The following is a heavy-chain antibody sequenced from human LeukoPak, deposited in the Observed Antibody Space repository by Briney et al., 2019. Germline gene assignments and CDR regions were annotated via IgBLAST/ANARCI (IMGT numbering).Heavy chain of an antibody. Sequence: SETLSLTCTVSGGSISSGSYYWSWIRQPPGKGLQWIGYIYYSGSTNYNPSLKSRVTISVDTSKNQFSLKLSSVTAADTAVYYCARRITAAPAFDIWGQGTMVTVSS. CDR1: GGSISSGSYY. CDR2: IYYSGST. D-gene: IGHD6-13*01. J-gene: IGHJ3*02. CDR3: ARRITAAPAFDI. V-gene: IGHV4-61*01.